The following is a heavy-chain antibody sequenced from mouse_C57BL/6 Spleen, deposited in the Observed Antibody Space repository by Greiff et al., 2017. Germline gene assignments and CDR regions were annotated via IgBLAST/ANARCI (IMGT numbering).Heavy chain of an antibody. CDR1: GFTFSSYG. D-gene: IGHD1-1*01. V-gene: IGHV5-6*01. CDR3: ARLDYYGSSYWFAY. Sequence: EVKLVESGGDLVKPGGSLKLSCAASGFTFSSYGMSWVRQTPDKRLEWVATISSGGSYTYYPDSVKGRFTISRDNAKNTLYLQMSSLKSEDTAMYYCARLDYYGSSYWFAYWGQGTLVTVSA. CDR2: ISSGGSYT. J-gene: IGHJ3*01.